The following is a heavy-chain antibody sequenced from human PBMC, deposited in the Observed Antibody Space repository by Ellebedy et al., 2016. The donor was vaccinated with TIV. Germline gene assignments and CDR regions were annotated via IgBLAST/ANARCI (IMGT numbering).Heavy chain of an antibody. Sequence: ASVKVSCKASGYTFTGYYMHWVRQAPGQRLEWMGWIDAGNGNTKYSQKFQGRVTITRDTSASTAYMELSSLRSEDTAVYYCARPDMNRGTVYYYYAMVVWGQGTTVTVSS. J-gene: IGHJ6*02. CDR1: GYTFTGYY. D-gene: IGHD1/OR15-1a*01. CDR3: ARPDMNRGTVYYYYAMVV. V-gene: IGHV1-3*01. CDR2: IDAGNGNT.